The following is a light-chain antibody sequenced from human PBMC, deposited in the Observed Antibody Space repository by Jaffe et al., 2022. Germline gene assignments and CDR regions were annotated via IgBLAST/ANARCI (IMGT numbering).Light chain of an antibody. Sequence: SSELTQDPAVSVALGQTVRITCQGDSLRSYYASWYQQKPGQAPVLVIYGKNNRPSGIPDRFSGSSSGNTASLTITGAQAEDEADYYCNSRDSSGSYVFGTGTKVTVL. CDR2: GKN. CDR3: NSRDSSGSYV. CDR1: SLRSYY. V-gene: IGLV3-19*01. J-gene: IGLJ1*01.